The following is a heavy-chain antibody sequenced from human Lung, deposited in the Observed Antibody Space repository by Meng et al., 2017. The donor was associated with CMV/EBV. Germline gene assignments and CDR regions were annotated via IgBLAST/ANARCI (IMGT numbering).Heavy chain of an antibody. J-gene: IGHJ1*01. D-gene: IGHD3-10*01. CDR1: GFTLSSYW. CDR2: INSDDSTT. V-gene: IGHV3-74*03. Sequence: GESLKISCAASGFTLSSYWVHWVRQVPGKGLVWVSRINSDDSTTTYADSVKGRFTISRDNAKNTVYLQMNSLRVEDTAVYYCARDCFGREDYWGQDTLVTVSS. CDR3: ARDCFGREDY.